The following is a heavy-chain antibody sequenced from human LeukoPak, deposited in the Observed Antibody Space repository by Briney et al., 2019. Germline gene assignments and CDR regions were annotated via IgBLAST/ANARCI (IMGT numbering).Heavy chain of an antibody. CDR3: ATDLGAVAGAYYFDY. D-gene: IGHD6-19*01. CDR2: FDPEDGET. CDR1: GYTLTELS. V-gene: IGHV1-24*01. Sequence: ASVKVSCKASGYTLTELSMHWVRQAPGKGLEWMGGFDPEDGETIYAQKFQGRVTMTEDTSTDTAYMELSSLRSEDTAVYYCATDLGAVAGAYYFDYWGQGTLVTVSS. J-gene: IGHJ4*02.